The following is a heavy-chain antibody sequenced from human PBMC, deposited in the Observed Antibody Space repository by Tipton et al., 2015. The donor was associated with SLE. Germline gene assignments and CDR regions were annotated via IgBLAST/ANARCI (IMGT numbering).Heavy chain of an antibody. CDR1: GGSFSGYY. D-gene: IGHD4-17*01. CDR3: AGTYYGDYVWFDP. Sequence: LRLSCAVYGGSFSGYYWSWIRQPPGKGLEWIGEINHSGSTNYNPSRKSRVTISVDTSKNHFSLKLSSVTAADTAVYYCAGTYYGDYVWFDPWGQGILVTVSS. V-gene: IGHV4-34*01. CDR2: INHSGST. J-gene: IGHJ5*02.